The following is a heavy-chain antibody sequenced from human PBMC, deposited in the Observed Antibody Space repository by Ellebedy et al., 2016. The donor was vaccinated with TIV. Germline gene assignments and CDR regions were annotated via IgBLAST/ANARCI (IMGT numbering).Heavy chain of an antibody. Sequence: PGGSLRLSCAASGFTFSSYAMSWVRQAPGKGLEWVSAISGSGGSTYYADSVKGRFTISRDNSKNTLYLQMNSLRAEDTAVYYCAKEGGYSYGYENWFDPWGQGTLVTVSS. V-gene: IGHV3-23*01. D-gene: IGHD5-18*01. CDR1: GFTFSSYA. J-gene: IGHJ5*02. CDR2: ISGSGGST. CDR3: AKEGGYSYGYENWFDP.